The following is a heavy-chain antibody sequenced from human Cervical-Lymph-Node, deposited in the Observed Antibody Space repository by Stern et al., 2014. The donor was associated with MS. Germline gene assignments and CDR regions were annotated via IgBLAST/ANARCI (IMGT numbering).Heavy chain of an antibody. J-gene: IGHJ4*02. CDR2: TSYDGSYI. D-gene: IGHD5-12*01. V-gene: IGHV3-30*18. Sequence: VQLEESGAGVVQPGRSLRLSCAASGFTFSGYGIHWGRLAPAKGLQWVATTSYDGSYIYYSHYVKGRLTISRDDSTGTVDLQMSSLRTEDTAVYYCAKEGGYDNGGFDYWGQGTLVTVSS. CDR1: GFTFSGYG. CDR3: AKEGGYDNGGFDY.